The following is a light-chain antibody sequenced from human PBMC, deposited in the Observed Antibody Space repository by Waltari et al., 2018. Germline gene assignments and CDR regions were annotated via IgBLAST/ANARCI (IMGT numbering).Light chain of an antibody. V-gene: IGLV1-40*02. Sequence: QSPLTPPPSVSGAPGRTVHIPCNWPNFNIGGGSAGQWYQQFPGTVPKVLIPHTTLRPSVVPDRFSASKSSTSASLAITGLQPDDEADYYCQSYDSTVGGTVFGGGTKVTV. CDR2: HTT. CDR1: NFNIGGGSA. J-gene: IGLJ3*02. CDR3: QSYDSTVGGTV.